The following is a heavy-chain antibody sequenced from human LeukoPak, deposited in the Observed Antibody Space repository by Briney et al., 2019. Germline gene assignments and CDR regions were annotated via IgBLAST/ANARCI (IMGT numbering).Heavy chain of an antibody. D-gene: IGHD3-3*01. CDR1: GYTFTSYD. V-gene: IGHV1-8*01. CDR3: ARGRDDSWSGYQDY. Sequence: ASVKVSCKASGYTFTSYDINWVRQATGQGLEWMGWMNPNSGNTGYAQKFQGRVTMTRNTSISTAYMELSSLRSEDTAVYYCARGRDDSWSGYQDYWGQGTLVTVSS. CDR2: MNPNSGNT. J-gene: IGHJ4*02.